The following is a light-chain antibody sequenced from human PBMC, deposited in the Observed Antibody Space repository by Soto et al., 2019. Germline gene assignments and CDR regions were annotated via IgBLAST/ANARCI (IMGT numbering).Light chain of an antibody. CDR2: DAS. Sequence: IVLTQSPGTLSLSPGEVATLSCGASQTIAYNFLAWHQQKPGLAPRLLVYDASKRATGIPDRFSGSGSGIDFTLTITTLEPEDFAVYYCQHYGDSSSTFGGGTRVEI. V-gene: IGKV3D-20*01. CDR3: QHYGDSSST. CDR1: QTIAYNF. J-gene: IGKJ4*01.